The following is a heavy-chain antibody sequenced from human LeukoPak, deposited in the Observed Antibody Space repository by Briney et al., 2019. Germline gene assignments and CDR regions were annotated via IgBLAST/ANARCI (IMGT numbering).Heavy chain of an antibody. V-gene: IGHV3-74*01. D-gene: IGHD2-2*03. CDR3: ARDRIMDSYDAFDI. Sequence: DSVKGRFTISRDNAKNTLYLQMNSLRAEDTAVYFCARDRIMDSYDAFDIWGQGTMVTVSS. J-gene: IGHJ3*02.